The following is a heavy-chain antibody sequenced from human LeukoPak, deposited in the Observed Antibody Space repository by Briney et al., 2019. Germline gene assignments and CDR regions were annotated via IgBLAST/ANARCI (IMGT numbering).Heavy chain of an antibody. CDR2: INHSGSA. Sequence: SETLSLTCAVYGGSFSGYYWSWIRQPPGKGLEWIGEINHSGSANYNPSLKSRVTISVDTSKNQFSLKLSSVTAADTAVYYCARGGGSSGYFCDYWGGGTLVTVSS. CDR3: ARGGGSSGYFCDY. J-gene: IGHJ4*01. CDR1: GGSFSGYY. D-gene: IGHD3-22*01. V-gene: IGHV4-34*01.